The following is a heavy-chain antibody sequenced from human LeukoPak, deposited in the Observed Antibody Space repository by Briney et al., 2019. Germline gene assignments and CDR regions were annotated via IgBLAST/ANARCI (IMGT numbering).Heavy chain of an antibody. D-gene: IGHD3-10*01. CDR2: IRASGST. CDR1: GDSISSGTYY. V-gene: IGHV4-61*02. Sequence: SQTLSLTCTVSGDSISSGTYYWSWIRQPAGKVLEWIGRIRASGSTDYNPSLKSRLTISVGKSKNQLSRKLIFVTAADAKVYYCARGVGSSESNWLDPWGQGTLVTVSS. CDR3: ARGVGSSESNWLDP. J-gene: IGHJ5*02.